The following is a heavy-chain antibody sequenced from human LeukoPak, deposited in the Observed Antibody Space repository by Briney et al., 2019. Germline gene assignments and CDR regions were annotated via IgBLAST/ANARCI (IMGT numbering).Heavy chain of an antibody. CDR1: GYTFTSYY. J-gene: IGHJ4*02. V-gene: IGHV1-46*01. CDR2: INPSGEST. Sequence: ASVKDSCKASGYTFTSYYMHWVRQPPGQGLDWMGIINPSGESTRYVQKFQGRVTMTRHTSTSTLYMSLSSLRTEETHGYYCARASGSNNFYFDFWGGGTRVTVFS. D-gene: IGHD3-10*01. CDR3: ARASGSNNFYFDF.